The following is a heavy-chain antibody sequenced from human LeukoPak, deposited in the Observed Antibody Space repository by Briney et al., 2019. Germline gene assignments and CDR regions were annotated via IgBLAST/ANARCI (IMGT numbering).Heavy chain of an antibody. CDR3: ARNLPRDYGDYVGY. CDR1: GYTFTGYF. J-gene: IGHJ4*02. D-gene: IGHD4-17*01. CDR2: INPNSGGT. Sequence: ASVKVSCKGSGYTFTGYFLHWVRQAPGQGLEWMGRINPNSGGTDYAQKFQGRVTMTRDTSISTAYMELSRLRSDDTAVYFCARNLPRDYGDYVGYWGQGTLVTVPS. V-gene: IGHV1-2*06.